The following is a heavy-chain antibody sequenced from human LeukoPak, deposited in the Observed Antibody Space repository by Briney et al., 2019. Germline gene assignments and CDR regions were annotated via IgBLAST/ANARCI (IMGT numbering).Heavy chain of an antibody. J-gene: IGHJ6*03. V-gene: IGHV4-59*01. D-gene: IGHD2-2*03. CDR2: IYYSGST. CDR3: ASGPFGYCSSTSCQGGYYYMDV. Sequence: SETLSLTCTVSGGSISSYYWSWIRQPPGKGLEWIGYIYYSGSTNYNPSLKSRDTISVDTSKNQFSLKLSSVTAADTAVYYCASGPFGYCSSTSCQGGYYYMDVWGKGTTVTVSS. CDR1: GGSISSYY.